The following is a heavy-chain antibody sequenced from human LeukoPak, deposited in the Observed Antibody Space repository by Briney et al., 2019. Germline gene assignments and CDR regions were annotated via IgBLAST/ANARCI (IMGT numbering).Heavy chain of an antibody. CDR2: VSHDGIQT. J-gene: IGHJ4*02. CDR3: ARDGGGGYNQIDF. D-gene: IGHD5-24*01. Sequence: GGSLRLSCAASGFTFSNYAMHWVRQGLVKGLESMAVVSHDGIQTYYADSVKGRFTISRDNSKSTLFLQMNSLRAEDTTVYYCARDGGGGYNQIDFWGQGTLVTVSS. CDR1: GFTFSNYA. V-gene: IGHV3-30-3*01.